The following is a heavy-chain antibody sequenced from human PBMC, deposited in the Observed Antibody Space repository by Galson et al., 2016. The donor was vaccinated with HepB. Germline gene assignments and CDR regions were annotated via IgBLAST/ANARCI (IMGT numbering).Heavy chain of an antibody. J-gene: IGHJ6*02. Sequence: CAISGDSVSSNSATWNWIRQFPSRGLEWLGRTYHRSKWYNDYALSVKSRITINPDTSKNQFSLQLNSVTPEDTAVYYCARVRSGYSGYANPYYYGMDVWGQGTTVTVSS. D-gene: IGHD5-12*01. CDR1: GDSVSSNSAT. V-gene: IGHV6-1*01. CDR3: ARVRSGYSGYANPYYYGMDV. CDR2: TYHRSKWYN.